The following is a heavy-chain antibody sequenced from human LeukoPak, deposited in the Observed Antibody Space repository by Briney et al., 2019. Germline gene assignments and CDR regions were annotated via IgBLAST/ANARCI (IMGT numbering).Heavy chain of an antibody. CDR3: AREDDSRGYYYYGMDV. CDR2: IYSGGST. CDR1: GGSISSYY. J-gene: IGHJ6*02. D-gene: IGHD3-22*01. V-gene: IGHV3-66*01. Sequence: ETLSLTCTVSGGSISSYYMSWVRQAPGKGLEWVSVIYSGGSTYYADSVKGRFTISRDNSKNTLYLQMNSLRAEDTAVYYCAREDDSRGYYYYGMDVWGQGTTVTVSS.